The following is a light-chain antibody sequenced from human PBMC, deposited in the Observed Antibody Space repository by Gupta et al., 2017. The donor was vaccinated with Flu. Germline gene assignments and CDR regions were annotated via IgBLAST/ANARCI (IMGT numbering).Light chain of an antibody. CDR1: RSVDMY. CDR2: DAA. V-gene: IGKV3-11*01. J-gene: IGKJ1*01. Sequence: VERATLSCGAGRSVDMYLSWYQQKPGQAPRLLIYDAAWRATGIPARFSGSGSGADFTLTISSLEPEDFAVYYCHQRYTWPRTFGQGTKVEVK. CDR3: HQRYTWPRT.